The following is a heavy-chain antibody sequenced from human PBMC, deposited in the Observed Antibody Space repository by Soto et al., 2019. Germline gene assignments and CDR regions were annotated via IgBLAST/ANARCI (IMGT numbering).Heavy chain of an antibody. CDR2: INPNSGGT. CDR3: ARDLGSGGYCSSTSCSTFYY. CDR1: GYTFTGYY. V-gene: IGHV1-2*04. D-gene: IGHD2-2*02. Sequence: ASVKVSCKASGYTFTGYYMHWVRQAPGQGLEWMGWINPNSGGTNYAQKFQGWVTMTRDTSISTAYMELSRLRSDDTAVYYCARDLGSGGYCSSTSCSTFYYWGQGTLVTVS. J-gene: IGHJ4*02.